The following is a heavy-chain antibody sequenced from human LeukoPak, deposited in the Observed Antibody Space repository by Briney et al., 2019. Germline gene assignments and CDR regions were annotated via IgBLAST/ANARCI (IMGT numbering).Heavy chain of an antibody. CDR1: GFTFSSNG. V-gene: IGHV3-33*01. CDR2: IWYDGSNK. J-gene: IGHJ4*02. D-gene: IGHD1-26*01. Sequence: GGSLRLSCAASGFTFSSNGMHWVRQAPGKGLEWVAVIWYDGSNKNYADSVKGRFTISRDNSKNTLYLQMNSLRAEDTAVYYCARDRGMGATTPGYWGQGTLVTVSS. CDR3: ARDRGMGATTPGY.